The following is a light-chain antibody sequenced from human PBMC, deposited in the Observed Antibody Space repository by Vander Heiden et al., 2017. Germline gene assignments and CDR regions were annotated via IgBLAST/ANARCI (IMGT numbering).Light chain of an antibody. CDR2: LGS. CDR1: QSLLHSNGYNY. J-gene: IGKJ4*01. CDR3: MQALQTPLT. Sequence: MVMTQSPLPLPVTPGEPASISCRSSQSLLHSNGYNYLDWYLQKPGQSPQLLIYLGSNRASGVPDRFSGSGSGTDFTLKISRVEAEDVGVYYCMQALQTPLTFGGGTKVEIK. V-gene: IGKV2-28*01.